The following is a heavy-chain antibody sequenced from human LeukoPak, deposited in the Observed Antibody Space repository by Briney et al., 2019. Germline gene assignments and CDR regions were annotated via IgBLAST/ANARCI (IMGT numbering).Heavy chain of an antibody. J-gene: IGHJ4*02. D-gene: IGHD6-19*01. V-gene: IGHV3-30*03. Sequence: GGSLRLSCAASGFTFSSYGMHWVRQAPGKGLEWVAVISYDGSNKYYADSVKGRFTIPRDNSKNTLYLQMNSLRAEDTAVYYCATQFIAVAGPFDYWGQGTLVTVSS. CDR3: ATQFIAVAGPFDY. CDR2: ISYDGSNK. CDR1: GFTFSSYG.